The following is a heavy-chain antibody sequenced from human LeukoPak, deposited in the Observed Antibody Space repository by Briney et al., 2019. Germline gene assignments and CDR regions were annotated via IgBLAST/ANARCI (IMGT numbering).Heavy chain of an antibody. CDR2: IYHSGST. Sequence: SETLSLTCTVSGYSISSGYYWGWIRQPPGKGLEWIGSIYHSGSTYYNPSLKGRVTISVDTSKNQFPLKLSSVTAADTAVYYCAREKLGWFGEYYMDVWGKGTTVTVSS. J-gene: IGHJ6*03. V-gene: IGHV4-38-2*02. CDR1: GYSISSGYY. D-gene: IGHD3-10*01. CDR3: AREKLGWFGEYYMDV.